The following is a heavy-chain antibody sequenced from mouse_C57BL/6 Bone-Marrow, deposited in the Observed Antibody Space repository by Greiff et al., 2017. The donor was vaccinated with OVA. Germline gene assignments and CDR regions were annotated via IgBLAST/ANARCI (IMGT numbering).Heavy chain of an antibody. CDR2: INPNNGGT. V-gene: IGHV1-22*01. CDR3: ASDGYSWFAY. J-gene: IGHJ3*01. Sequence: VQLQQSGPELVKPGASVKMSCKASGYTLTDYNMHWVKQSHGKSLEWIGYINPNNGGTSYNQKFKGKATLTVNKSSSTAYMELRSLTSEDSAVYYCASDGYSWFAYWGQGTLVTVSA. D-gene: IGHD2-3*01. CDR1: GYTLTDYN.